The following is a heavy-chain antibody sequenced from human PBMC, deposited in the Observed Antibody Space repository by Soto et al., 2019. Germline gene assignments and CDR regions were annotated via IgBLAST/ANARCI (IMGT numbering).Heavy chain of an antibody. J-gene: IGHJ4*02. CDR3: ANAIWAAVGKGGSY. V-gene: IGHV3-23*01. CDR1: VFTFSSYA. CDR2: ISGSGGST. D-gene: IGHD6-13*01. Sequence: GGSLRRSCASSVFTFSSYAMSCVRHSPGKGLEWVSAISGSGGSTYYADSVKGRFTISRDNSKNTLYLQMNSLRAEDTAVYYCANAIWAAVGKGGSYCGQGTLVTVSS.